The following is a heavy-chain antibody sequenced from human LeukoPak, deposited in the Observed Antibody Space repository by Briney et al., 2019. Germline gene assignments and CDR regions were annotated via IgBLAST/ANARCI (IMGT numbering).Heavy chain of an antibody. CDR2: INPNSGGT. CDR3: ARGGSYYDSSGYYSPFDY. D-gene: IGHD3-22*01. J-gene: IGHJ4*02. V-gene: IGHV1-2*02. Sequence: GASVKVSCKASGYTFTGYYMHWVRQAPGQGLEWMGWINPNSGGTNYAQKFQGRVTMTRDTSISTAYMELSRLRSDDTAVYYCARGGSYYDSSGYYSPFDYWGQGTLVTVSS. CDR1: GYTFTGYY.